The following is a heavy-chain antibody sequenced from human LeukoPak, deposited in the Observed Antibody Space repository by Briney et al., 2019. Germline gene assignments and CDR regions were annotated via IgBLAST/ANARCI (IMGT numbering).Heavy chain of an antibody. CDR2: INHSGST. Sequence: SETLSLTCAVYGGSFSGYYWSWIRQPPGKGLEWIGEINHSGSTNYNPSLKSRVTISVDTSKNQFSLKLSSVTAADTAVYYCARDNVRCSGGSCYSDSAFDIWGQGTMVTVSS. V-gene: IGHV4-34*01. CDR1: GGSFSGYY. J-gene: IGHJ3*02. CDR3: ARDNVRCSGGSCYSDSAFDI. D-gene: IGHD2-15*01.